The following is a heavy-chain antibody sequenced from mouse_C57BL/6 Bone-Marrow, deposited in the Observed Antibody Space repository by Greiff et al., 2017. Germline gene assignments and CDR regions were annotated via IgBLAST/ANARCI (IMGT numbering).Heavy chain of an antibody. V-gene: IGHV14-4*01. D-gene: IGHD2-4*01. CDR2: IDPENGDT. J-gene: IGHJ3*01. CDR3: TTYSIYYDYDAWFAY. Sequence: VQLQQSGAELVRPGASVKLSCTASGFNIKDDYMHWVKQRPEQGLEWIGWIDPENGDTEYASKFQGKATITADTSSNTAYLQLSSLTSEDTAVYYCTTYSIYYDYDAWFAYWVQGTLVTVSA. CDR1: GFNIKDDY.